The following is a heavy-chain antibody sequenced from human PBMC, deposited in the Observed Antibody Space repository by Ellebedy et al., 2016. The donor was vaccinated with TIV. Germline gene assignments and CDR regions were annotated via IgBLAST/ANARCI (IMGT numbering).Heavy chain of an antibody. J-gene: IGHJ4*02. CDR3: AKDRGGTGDFDY. D-gene: IGHD3-16*01. V-gene: IGHV1-3*04. CDR1: GYTFALYT. CDR2: INTDTDNT. Sequence: AASVKVSCKASGYTFALYTMHWVRQAPGQRLEWLGWINTDTDNTEYSQNFQGRVTFTTDTAASTVYMSRSSLGSEDTAVYYCAKDRGGTGDFDYWGQGTLVTVSS.